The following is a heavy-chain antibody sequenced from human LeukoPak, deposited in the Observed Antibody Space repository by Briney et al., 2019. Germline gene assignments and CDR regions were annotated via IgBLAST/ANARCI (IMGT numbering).Heavy chain of an antibody. CDR2: SRSKTYGGTT. J-gene: IGHJ4*02. V-gene: IGHV3-49*04. CDR3: TRVGATAYYYFDY. CDR1: GFTFGDNA. D-gene: IGHD1-26*01. Sequence: GGSLRLSCTASGFTFGDNAMNWVRQAPGKGLEWVGFSRSKTYGGTTEYAASVKGRFTISRDDSKSIAYLQMNSLKTEDTAVYYCTRVGATAYYYFDYWGQGTLVTVSS.